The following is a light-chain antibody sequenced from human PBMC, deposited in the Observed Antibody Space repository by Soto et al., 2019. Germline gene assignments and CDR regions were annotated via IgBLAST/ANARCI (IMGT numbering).Light chain of an antibody. CDR2: DAS. V-gene: IGKV1-33*01. CDR1: QNINNY. Sequence: DIQMTQSPSSLSASVGDRVTITCQASQNINNYLNWYQQKPGRAPKLLIYDASNLEAGVPSRFRGSGSGTDFTFTISSLQPEDIATYYCQQYDNLLSYTFGQETKLEIK. CDR3: QQYDNLLSYT. J-gene: IGKJ2*01.